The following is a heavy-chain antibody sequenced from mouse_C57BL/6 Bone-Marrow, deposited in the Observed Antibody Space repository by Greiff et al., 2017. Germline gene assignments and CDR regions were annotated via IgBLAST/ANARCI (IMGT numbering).Heavy chain of an antibody. CDR2: IDPEDGET. CDR1: GFNIKDYY. D-gene: IGHD1-1*01. V-gene: IGHV14-2*01. Sequence: VQLQQSGAELVKPGASVKLSCTASGFNIKDYYIHWVKQRTEQGLEWIGRIDPEDGETKYAPKFQDKATITADTSSNTAYLQLSSLTSEDTAVYYGTLSLIYYGTNYWGQGTTLTVSS. CDR3: TLSLIYYGTNY. J-gene: IGHJ2*01.